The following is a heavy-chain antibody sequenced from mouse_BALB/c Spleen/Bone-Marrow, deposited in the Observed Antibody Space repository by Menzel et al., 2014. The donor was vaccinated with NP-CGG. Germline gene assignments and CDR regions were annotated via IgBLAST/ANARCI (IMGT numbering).Heavy chain of an antibody. CDR3: ARDYYGSSYAMDY. CDR1: GFTFSSHG. Sequence: EVQVVESGGGLVQPGASLKLSCGASGFTFSSHGMPWVRQTPDKRLELVATINSNGGSTYYPDSVKGRFTISRDNAKNTLYLQMSSLKSEDTAMYDCARDYYGSSYAMDYWGQGTSVTVSS. J-gene: IGHJ4*01. CDR2: INSNGGST. D-gene: IGHD1-1*01. V-gene: IGHV5-6-3*01.